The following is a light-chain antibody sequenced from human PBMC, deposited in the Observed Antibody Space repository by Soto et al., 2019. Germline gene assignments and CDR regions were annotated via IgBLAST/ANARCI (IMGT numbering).Light chain of an antibody. J-gene: IGKJ1*01. Sequence: EVVLTQSPCTLSLSAGERATLSCGASQSVTNNYLAWYQQRPGLAPRLLIYGASSRATGIPDRFSGSASGTVFTLTIGRLEPEDFAVYYCQHYGRSRTFGQGTKVDIK. V-gene: IGKV3-20*01. CDR2: GAS. CDR3: QHYGRSRT. CDR1: QSVTNNY.